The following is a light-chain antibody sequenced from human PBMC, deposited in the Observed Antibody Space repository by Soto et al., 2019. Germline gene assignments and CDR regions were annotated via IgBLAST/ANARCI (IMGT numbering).Light chain of an antibody. Sequence: EIVLTQFPGTLSLSHGESATLSCRASQRVGSNYLAWYQQRPGQPPNLLIFGASHRAPDIPDRFSGSGSGTDFTLTISRLEPEDFAVYYCQQYGTSIQTFGQGTKVDIK. J-gene: IGKJ1*01. CDR3: QQYGTSIQT. V-gene: IGKV3-20*01. CDR2: GAS. CDR1: QRVGSNY.